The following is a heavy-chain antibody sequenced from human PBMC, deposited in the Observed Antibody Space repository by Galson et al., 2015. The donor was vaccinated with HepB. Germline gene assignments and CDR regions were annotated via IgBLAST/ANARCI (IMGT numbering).Heavy chain of an antibody. D-gene: IGHD5-12*01. CDR1: GFSPSTSGMC. CDR3: ARIRSAIYSGYDELDY. CDR2: IDWDDDK. J-gene: IGHJ4*02. V-gene: IGHV2-70*11. Sequence: PALVKPPQTLTLTCTFSGFSPSTSGMCVSWIRQPPGKALEWLARIDWDDDKYYSTSLKTRLTISKDTSKNQVVLTMTNMDPVDTATYYCARIRSAIYSGYDELDYWGQGTLVTVAS.